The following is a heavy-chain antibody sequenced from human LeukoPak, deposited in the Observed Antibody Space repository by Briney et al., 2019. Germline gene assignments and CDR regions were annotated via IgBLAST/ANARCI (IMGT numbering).Heavy chain of an antibody. J-gene: IGHJ5*02. CDR3: AKALDTSAWFVPFDP. CDR2: ISGSGDRT. D-gene: IGHD6-19*01. V-gene: IGHV3-23*01. CDR1: GFTFSSNA. Sequence: GGSLRLSCAASGFTFSSNAMSWGRQAPGKGVDWVSAISGSGDRTYYADSVKGRFTISRDNSKRTVHLQMNSLRVEDTAVYYCAKALDTSAWFVPFDPWGQGTLVTVSS.